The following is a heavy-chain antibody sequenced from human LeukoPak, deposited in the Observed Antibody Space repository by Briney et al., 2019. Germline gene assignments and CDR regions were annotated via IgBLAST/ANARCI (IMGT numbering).Heavy chain of an antibody. J-gene: IGHJ6*02. V-gene: IGHV3-30*18. CDR2: ISYDGSNK. CDR3: AKYMFRGTSCSTCTGAHYYYGMDV. Sequence: GGSLRLSCAASGFTFSSYGMHWVRQAPGKGLEWVAVISYDGSNKYYADSVKGRFTISRDNSKNTLYLQMNSLRAEDTAVYYCAKYMFRGTSCSTCTGAHYYYGMDVWGQGTTVTVS. D-gene: IGHD2-2*01. CDR1: GFTFSSYG.